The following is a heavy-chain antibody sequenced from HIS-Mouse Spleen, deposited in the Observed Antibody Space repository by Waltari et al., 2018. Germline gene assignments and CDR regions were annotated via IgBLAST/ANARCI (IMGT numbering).Heavy chain of an antibody. CDR2: IYSGGST. Sequence: VQLVESGGGLIQPGWSLRLSCAASGFTVSSPYIGWVRRAAGKGLGWVSVIYSGGSTYYAASVKGRFTISRDNSKNTLYLQMNSLRAEDTAVYYCARGGLAAAGWYFDLWGRGTLVTVSS. D-gene: IGHD6-13*01. CDR3: ARGGLAAAGWYFDL. J-gene: IGHJ2*01. V-gene: IGHV3-53*01. CDR1: GFTVSSPY.